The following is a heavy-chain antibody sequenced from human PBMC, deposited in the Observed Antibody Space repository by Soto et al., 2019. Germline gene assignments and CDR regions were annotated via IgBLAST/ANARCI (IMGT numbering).Heavy chain of an antibody. CDR2: IYYSGST. CDR1: GGSISSGGYY. J-gene: IGHJ4*02. Sequence: QVQLQESGPGLVKPSQTLSLTCTVSGGSISSGGYYWSWIRQHPGKGLEWIGYIYYSGSTYYNPSLKSRVTIAVDTSKNQFALKLSSVTAADTAVYYCARQYTYYYGSGRPLFDYWGQGTLVTVSS. CDR3: ARQYTYYYGSGRPLFDY. D-gene: IGHD3-10*01. V-gene: IGHV4-31*03.